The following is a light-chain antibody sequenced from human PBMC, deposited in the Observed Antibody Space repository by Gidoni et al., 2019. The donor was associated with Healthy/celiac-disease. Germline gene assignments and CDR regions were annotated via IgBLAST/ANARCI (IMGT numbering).Light chain of an antibody. V-gene: IGLV2-14*01. CDR1: GSNVGGYKY. Sequence: QSALTQPASVSGSPGQSITISCTGTGSNVGGYKYVSLYQQPPGKAPKLLIYEVTTRTSGVPDRFSGSKSGNTASLTISGLQAEDEADYYCSSYTSSNTWVFGGGTKLTVL. CDR3: SSYTSSNTWV. CDR2: EVT. J-gene: IGLJ3*02.